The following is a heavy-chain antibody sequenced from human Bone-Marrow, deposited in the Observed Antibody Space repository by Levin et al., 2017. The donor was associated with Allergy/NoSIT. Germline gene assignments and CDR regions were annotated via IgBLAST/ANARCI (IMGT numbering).Heavy chain of an antibody. D-gene: IGHD5-12*01. CDR2: ISYDGSRK. J-gene: IGHJ6*03. Sequence: GGSLRLSCAASRFSFSIYGMHWVRQAPGKGLEWVAFISYDGSRKYYADSVEGRFTISRDNSQTTLFLQMNSLRTDDTAVYYCAKSGFDSYFYMDVWGKGTTVTVS. CDR3: AKSGFDSYFYMDV. CDR1: RFSFSIYG. V-gene: IGHV3-30*18.